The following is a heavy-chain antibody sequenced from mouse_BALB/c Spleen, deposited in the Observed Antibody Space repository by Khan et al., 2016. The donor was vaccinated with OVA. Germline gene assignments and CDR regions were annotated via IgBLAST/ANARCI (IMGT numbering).Heavy chain of an antibody. V-gene: IGHV3-2*02. CDR3: ARIYGGDFDY. J-gene: IGHJ2*01. CDR2: ISYSGNT. CDR1: GYSITSDYA. D-gene: IGHD1-1*01. Sequence: EVELVESGPGLVKPSQSLSLTCTVTGYSITSDYAWNWIRQFPGNKLEWMGHISYSGNTKYNPALKSRISITRETSENQLFLQLNSVTTEDTATYSCARIYGGDFDYWGQGTTLTVSS.